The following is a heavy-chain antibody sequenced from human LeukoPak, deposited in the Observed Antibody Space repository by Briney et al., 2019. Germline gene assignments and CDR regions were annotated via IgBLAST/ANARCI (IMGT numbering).Heavy chain of an antibody. CDR2: ISPNSGGT. CDR3: ARVPYYYDSSGYYGDAFDI. J-gene: IGHJ3*02. CDR1: GYTFTGYY. Sequence: ASVKVSCKASGYTFTGYYMHWVRQAPGQGLEWMGWISPNSGGTNYAQKFQGRVTMTRDTSISTAYMELSRLRSDDTAVYYCARVPYYYDSSGYYGDAFDIWGQGTMVTVSS. D-gene: IGHD3-22*01. V-gene: IGHV1-2*02.